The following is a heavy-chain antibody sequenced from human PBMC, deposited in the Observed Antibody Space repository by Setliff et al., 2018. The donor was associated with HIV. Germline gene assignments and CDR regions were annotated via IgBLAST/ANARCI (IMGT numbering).Heavy chain of an antibody. CDR1: GYTFTSYG. CDR2: INPKSGAI. V-gene: IGHV1-2*02. D-gene: IGHD3-10*01. CDR3: ARGGLY. J-gene: IGHJ4*02. Sequence: ASVKVSCKASGYTFTSYGISWVRQAPAHGLEWMGRINPKSGAINYAQKFQGRVTVTRDTSISTAYMELRRLTSDDTAVYYCARGGLYWGQGTLVTVSS.